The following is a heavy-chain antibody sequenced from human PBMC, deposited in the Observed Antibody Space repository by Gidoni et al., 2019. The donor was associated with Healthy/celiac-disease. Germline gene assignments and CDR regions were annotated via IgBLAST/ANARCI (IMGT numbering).Heavy chain of an antibody. Sequence: QVQLVQSGAEVKKPGASVKVSCKASGYTFTGYYMHWVRQAPAHGLEWMGWINPNSGGTNYAQKFQGRVTMTRDTSISTAYMELSRLRSDDTAVYYCASRDCSGGSCYSPDFEYWGQGTLVTVSS. CDR3: ASRDCSGGSCYSPDFEY. V-gene: IGHV1-2*02. CDR2: INPNSGGT. J-gene: IGHJ4*02. D-gene: IGHD2-15*01. CDR1: GYTFTGYY.